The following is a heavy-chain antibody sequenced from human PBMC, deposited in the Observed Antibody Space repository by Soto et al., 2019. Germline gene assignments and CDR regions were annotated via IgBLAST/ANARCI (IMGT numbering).Heavy chain of an antibody. CDR2: IYWNDDK. J-gene: IGHJ5*02. CDR1: GFSLRSSGVG. V-gene: IGHV2-5*01. D-gene: IGHD6-19*01. Sequence: SGPTLVNPTQTLTLTCIFSGFSLRSSGVGVGWIRQPPGKALEWLGFIYWNDDKRYSPSLKSRLTITKDTSKNQVVLTMTNTDPVDTATYYCAKSGSSGWYGWFDPWGQGTLVTVSS. CDR3: AKSGSSGWYGWFDP.